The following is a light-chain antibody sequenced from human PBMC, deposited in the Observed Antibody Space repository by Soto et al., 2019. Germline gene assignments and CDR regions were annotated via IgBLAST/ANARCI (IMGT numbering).Light chain of an antibody. CDR1: QSVSSY. CDR3: QQRINWPPGLT. J-gene: IGKJ5*01. V-gene: IGKV3-11*01. Sequence: EIVLTQSPATLSLSPGDRATLSCRASQSVSSYLAWYQQKPGQAPRLLIYDASNRATGIPARFSGSGSGTDVTLTISSREPEDFESSYCQQRINWPPGLTFGRGTRLEIK. CDR2: DAS.